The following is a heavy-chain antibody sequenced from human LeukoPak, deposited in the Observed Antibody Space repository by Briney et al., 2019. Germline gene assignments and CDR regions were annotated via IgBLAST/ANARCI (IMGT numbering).Heavy chain of an antibody. D-gene: IGHD3-22*01. CDR1: GGSFSGYY. V-gene: IGHV4-34*01. Sequence: SETLSLTCAVYGGSFSGYYWSWICQPPGKGLEWIGEINHSGSTNYNPSLKSRVTISVDTSKNQFSLKLSSVTAADTAVYYCAREGGVYYYDSSGYYSYWGQGTLVTVSS. J-gene: IGHJ4*02. CDR2: INHSGST. CDR3: AREGGVYYYDSSGYYSY.